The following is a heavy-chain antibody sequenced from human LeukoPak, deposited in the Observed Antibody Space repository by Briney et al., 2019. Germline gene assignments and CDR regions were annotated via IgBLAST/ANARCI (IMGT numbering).Heavy chain of an antibody. CDR1: GFTFSDYS. D-gene: IGHD4-17*01. CDR2: ISSSGSTI. V-gene: IGHV3-11*01. Sequence: GGSLRLSCAASGFTFSDYSMSWIRQAPGKGLEWVSHISSSGSTIHYADAVKGRFTISRDNAKNSLYLQMNSLRAEDTAVYYCARDGVRHDYSDPDYWGQGTLVTVSS. J-gene: IGHJ4*02. CDR3: ARDGVRHDYSDPDY.